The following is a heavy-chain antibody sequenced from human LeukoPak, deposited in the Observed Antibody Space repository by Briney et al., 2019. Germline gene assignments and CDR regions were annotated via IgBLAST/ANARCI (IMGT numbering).Heavy chain of an antibody. CDR3: ARDGLNSGLYYFDY. V-gene: IGHV3-21*01. D-gene: IGHD1-26*01. CDR2: ISSSSSYI. CDR1: GFTFSSYS. Sequence: TGGSLRLSCAASGFTFSSYSMNWVRQAPGKGLEWVSSISSSSSYIYYADSVKGRFTISRDNAKNSLYLQMNSLRAEDTAVYYCARDGLNSGLYYFDYWGQGTLVTVSS. J-gene: IGHJ4*02.